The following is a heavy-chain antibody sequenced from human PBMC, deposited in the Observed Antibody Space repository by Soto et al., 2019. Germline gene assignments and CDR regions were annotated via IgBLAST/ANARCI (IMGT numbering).Heavy chain of an antibody. CDR2: ISDSGST. Sequence: EVQLLESGGGLVQPGGSLRLSCEASGFTFSASAMSWVRQAPRKGLEWVSTISDSGSTYYADSVKGRVTISRDNSKNTLYLQMHSLRAEDTAVYHCAKVWGEDGYCTRPSCLYYFHHWGQGVLVTVSS. J-gene: IGHJ4*02. D-gene: IGHD2-2*03. CDR3: AKVWGEDGYCTRPSCLYYFHH. V-gene: IGHV3-23*01. CDR1: GFTFSASA.